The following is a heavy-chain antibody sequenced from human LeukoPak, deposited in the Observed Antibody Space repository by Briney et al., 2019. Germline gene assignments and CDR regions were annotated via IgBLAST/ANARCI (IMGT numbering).Heavy chain of an antibody. CDR3: ARSGIAAYATDH. J-gene: IGHJ5*02. CDR2: IYYTGST. D-gene: IGHD6-13*01. CDR1: GGSISTSSDY. Sequence: PSETLSLTCTVSGGSISTSSDYWGWSRQPPGKGLEWIGSIYYTGSTYYNPSLKSRVTISVDTSKNQLSLKLSSVTAADTAVYYCARSGIAAYATDHWGQGSLVTVSS. V-gene: IGHV4-39*07.